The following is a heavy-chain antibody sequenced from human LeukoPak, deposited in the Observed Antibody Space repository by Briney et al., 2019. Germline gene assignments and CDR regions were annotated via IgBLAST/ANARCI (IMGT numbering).Heavy chain of an antibody. Sequence: ASVKVSCKASGYTFTGYYMHWVRQAPGQGLEWMGWINPSSGGTNYAQKFQGRVTMTRDTSISTAYMELSRLRSDDTAVYYCARDLGHYGMDVWGQGTTVTVSS. CDR1: GYTFTGYY. CDR3: ARDLGHYGMDV. D-gene: IGHD7-27*01. J-gene: IGHJ6*02. CDR2: INPSSGGT. V-gene: IGHV1-2*02.